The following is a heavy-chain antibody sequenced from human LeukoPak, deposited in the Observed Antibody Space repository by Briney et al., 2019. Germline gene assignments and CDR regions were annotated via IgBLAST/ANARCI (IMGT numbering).Heavy chain of an antibody. J-gene: IGHJ5*02. CDR2: INHRGSA. V-gene: IGHV4-34*01. CDR3: ARDHGLFHMFDP. D-gene: IGHD2-21*01. Sequence: SETLSLTCAVYGGSFSGYYWSWIRQPPGRGLEWIGEINHRGSANYNPSLKSRVTISVDTSKDQFSLKLSSVTAADTAVYYCARDHGLFHMFDPWGQGTLVTVSS. CDR1: GGSFSGYY.